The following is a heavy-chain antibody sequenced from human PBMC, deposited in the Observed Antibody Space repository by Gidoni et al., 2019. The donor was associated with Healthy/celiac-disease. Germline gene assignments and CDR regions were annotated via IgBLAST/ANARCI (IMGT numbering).Heavy chain of an antibody. CDR2: MNPNSGNT. V-gene: IGHV1-8*01. Sequence: QVQLVQSGAEVKKPGASVKVSCKASGYTFTSSDINWVRQATGQGLEWMGWMNPNSGNTGYAQKFQGRVTMTRNTSISTAYMELSSLRSEDTAVYYCARGNGRVSSSWFFGMDVWGQGTTVTVSS. D-gene: IGHD6-13*01. J-gene: IGHJ6*02. CDR1: GYTFTSSD. CDR3: ARGNGRVSSSWFFGMDV.